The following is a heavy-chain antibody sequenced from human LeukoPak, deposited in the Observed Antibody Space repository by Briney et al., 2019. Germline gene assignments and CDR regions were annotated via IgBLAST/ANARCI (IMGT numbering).Heavy chain of an antibody. CDR3: ARVYSMVRGRGMDV. CDR2: IKQDGSEK. Sequence: GGSLRLSCAASGFTFSSYWMSWVRQAPGKGLEWVANIKQDGSEKYYVDSVKGRFTISRDNAKNSLYLQMNSLRSEDTAVYYCARVYSMVRGRGMDVWGQGTTVTVSS. J-gene: IGHJ6*02. CDR1: GFTFSSYW. D-gene: IGHD3-10*01. V-gene: IGHV3-7*03.